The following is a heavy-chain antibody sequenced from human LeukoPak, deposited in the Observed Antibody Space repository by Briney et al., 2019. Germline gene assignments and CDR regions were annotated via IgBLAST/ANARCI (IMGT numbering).Heavy chain of an antibody. J-gene: IGHJ6*02. D-gene: IGHD7-27*01. CDR1: GFTFGDYW. V-gene: IGHV3-7*01. CDR2: IKQDGSEE. Sequence: GGSLRLSCAASGFTFGDYWMSWVRQAPGKGPEWVATIKQDGSEEHYVDSVKGRFTVSRDNARNSLFLQMNSLRVEDTAVYYCTTYKNWVAGDVWGQGTTVTVSS. CDR3: TTYKNWVAGDV.